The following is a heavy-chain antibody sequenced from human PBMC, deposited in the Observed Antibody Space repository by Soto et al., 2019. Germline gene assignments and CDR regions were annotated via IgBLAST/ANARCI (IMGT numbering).Heavy chain of an antibody. J-gene: IGHJ6*02. D-gene: IGHD6-19*01. CDR1: GFTFSSYA. V-gene: IGHV3-23*01. CDR2: ISGCGGST. Sequence: EVQLLESGGGLVQPGGSLRLSCAASGFTFSSYAMSWVRQAPGKGLEWVSAISGCGGSTYYPDSVKDRFTISRDNSKNTLYLQMNSLRAEDTAVYYCARDTGYSSGLYKNGMDVWGQGTTVTVSS. CDR3: ARDTGYSSGLYKNGMDV.